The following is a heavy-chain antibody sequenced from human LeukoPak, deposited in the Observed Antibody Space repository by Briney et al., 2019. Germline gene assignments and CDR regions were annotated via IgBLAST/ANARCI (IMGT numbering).Heavy chain of an antibody. CDR2: FDPEDGET. J-gene: IGHJ4*02. CDR1: GYTLTELS. Sequence: GASVKVSCKVSGYTLTELSMHRVRQAPGKGLEWMGGFDPEDGETIYAQKFQGRVTMTEDTSTDTAYMELSSLRSEDTAVYYCATEGRRYSGYGGVGYWGQGTLVTVSS. V-gene: IGHV1-24*01. D-gene: IGHD5-12*01. CDR3: ATEGRRYSGYGGVGY.